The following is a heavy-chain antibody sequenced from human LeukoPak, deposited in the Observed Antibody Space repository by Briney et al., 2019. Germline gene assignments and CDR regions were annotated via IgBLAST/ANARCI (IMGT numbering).Heavy chain of an antibody. CDR2: INHSGST. Sequence: PSETLSLTCAVYGGSFSGYYWSWIRQPPGKGLEWIGEINHSGSTNYNPSLKSRVTISVDTSKNQFSLKLSSVTAADTAVYYCAKGPYLRYFDWLPYYFDYWGQGTLVTVSS. D-gene: IGHD3-9*01. CDR3: AKGPYLRYFDWLPYYFDY. V-gene: IGHV4-34*01. CDR1: GGSFSGYY. J-gene: IGHJ4*02.